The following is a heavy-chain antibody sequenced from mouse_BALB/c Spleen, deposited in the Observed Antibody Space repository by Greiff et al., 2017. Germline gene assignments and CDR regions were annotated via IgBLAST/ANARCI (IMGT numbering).Heavy chain of an antibody. D-gene: IGHD1-1*01. V-gene: IGHV1-15*01. CDR3: TRWYYGVFDY. J-gene: IGHJ2*01. CDR1: GYTFTDYE. Sequence: QVQLQQSGAELVRPGASVTLSCKASGYTFTDYEMHWVKQTPVHGLEWIGAIDPETGGTAYNQKFKGKATLTADKSSSTAYMELRSLTSEDSAVYYCTRWYYGVFDYWGQGTTLTVSS. CDR2: IDPETGGT.